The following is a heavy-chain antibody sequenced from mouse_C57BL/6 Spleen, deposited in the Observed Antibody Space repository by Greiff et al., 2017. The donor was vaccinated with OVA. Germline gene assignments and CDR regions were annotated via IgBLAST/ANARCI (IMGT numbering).Heavy chain of an antibody. CDR1: GYAFSSSW. J-gene: IGHJ2*01. D-gene: IGHD1-1*01. CDR2: IYPGDGDT. V-gene: IGHV1-82*01. Sequence: QVQLKESGPELVKPGASVKISCKASGYAFSSSWMNWVKQRPGKGLEWIGRIYPGDGDTNYNGKFKGKATLSADKSSSKAYMQLSSLTSDDSAVYFSARSFTTVVSKGFDYWGQGTTLTVSS. CDR3: ARSFTTVVSKGFDY.